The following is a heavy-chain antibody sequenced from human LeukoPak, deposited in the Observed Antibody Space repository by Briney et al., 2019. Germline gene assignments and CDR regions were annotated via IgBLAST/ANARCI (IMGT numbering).Heavy chain of an antibody. V-gene: IGHV4-59*01. CDR3: ARTTEGGYSYGYFYYYYMDV. J-gene: IGHJ6*03. CDR1: GGSISRCY. D-gene: IGHD5-18*01. CDR2: GYYSGST. Sequence: SETLSLTCTVSGGSISRCYWSWIGQPPGKGLGGMGCGYYSGSTYYNPSLRSRVTISVDTSTNQFSLKLSSVTAADTAVYYCARTTEGGYSYGYFYYYYMDVWGKGTTVTTSS.